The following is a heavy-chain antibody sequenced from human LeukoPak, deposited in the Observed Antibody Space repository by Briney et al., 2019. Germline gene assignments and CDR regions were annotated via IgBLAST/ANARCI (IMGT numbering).Heavy chain of an antibody. D-gene: IGHD6-13*01. Sequence: PGGSLRLSCAASGFTFSSYAMSWVRQAPGKGLEWVSGISASGGDTWYPDSVKGRFTISRDNSKNTLFLQMNSLRVEDTAIYYCAKDAAGPEYWGQGTRVTVSS. J-gene: IGHJ4*02. CDR3: AKDAAGPEY. CDR1: GFTFSSYA. V-gene: IGHV3-23*01. CDR2: ISASGGDT.